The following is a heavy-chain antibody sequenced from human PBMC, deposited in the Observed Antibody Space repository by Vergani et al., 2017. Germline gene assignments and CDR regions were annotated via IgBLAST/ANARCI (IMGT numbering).Heavy chain of an antibody. J-gene: IGHJ5*02. CDR3: ERGGRMVRGVINWFDP. CDR1: GGSFSGYY. CDR2: INHSGST. Sequence: QVQLQQWGAGLLKPSETLSLTCAVYGGSFSGYYWSWIRQPPGKGLEWIGEINHSGSTNYNPSLKSRVTISVDTSKNQFSLKLSSVTAADTAVYYCERGGRMVRGVINWFDPWGQGTLVTVSS. D-gene: IGHD3-10*01. V-gene: IGHV4-34*01.